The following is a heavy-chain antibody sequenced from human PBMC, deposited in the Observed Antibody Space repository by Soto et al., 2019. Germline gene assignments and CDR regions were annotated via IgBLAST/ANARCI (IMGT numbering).Heavy chain of an antibody. CDR3: VRPLPSGQNHAMDV. CDR1: GLPVSSNY. Sequence: GGSLRLSCAGSGLPVSSNYMSWVRQAPGKGLEWVSVIYNDGKTYYADSVKGRFTISRDASKNTLHLQMDSLRDEDTAVYYCVRPLPSGQNHAMDVRGKGTTVTDSS. CDR2: IYNDGKT. J-gene: IGHJ6*04. V-gene: IGHV3-53*01. D-gene: IGHD3-10*01.